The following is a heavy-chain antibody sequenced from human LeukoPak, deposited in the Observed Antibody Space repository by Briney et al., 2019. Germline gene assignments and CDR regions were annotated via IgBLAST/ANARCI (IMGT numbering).Heavy chain of an antibody. J-gene: IGHJ4*02. CDR3: ARVTGSPIIFDF. D-gene: IGHD1-26*01. V-gene: IGHV3-48*02. CDR1: GFTFSSYS. CDR2: ISSSSRTV. Sequence: GGSLILSCAASGFTFSSYSMNWVRQAPGKGLEWISYISSSSRTVYYADSVRGRFTTSRDNARNSLYLHMNSLSDEDTAVYFCARVTGSPIIFDFWGQGNLVTVSS.